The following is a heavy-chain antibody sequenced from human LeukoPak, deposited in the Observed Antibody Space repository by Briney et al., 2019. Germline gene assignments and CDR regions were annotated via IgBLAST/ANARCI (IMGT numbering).Heavy chain of an antibody. CDR2: INHSGST. CDR3: ARRGYYDSSGYYFDY. Sequence: PSETLSLTCAVYGGSFSGYYWSWIRQPPGKGLEWIGEINHSGSTNYNPSLKSRVTISVDTSKNQFSLKLSSVTAADTAVYYCARRGYYDSSGYYFDYWGQGTLVTVSS. CDR1: GGSFSGYY. D-gene: IGHD3-22*01. J-gene: IGHJ4*02. V-gene: IGHV4-34*01.